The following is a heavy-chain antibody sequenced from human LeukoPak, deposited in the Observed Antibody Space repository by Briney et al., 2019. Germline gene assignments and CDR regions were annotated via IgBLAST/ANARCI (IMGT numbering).Heavy chain of an antibody. J-gene: IGHJ4*02. Sequence: SVEVSCQASGYCFTNYGIRWVRQAPGQGLEWMGWISAYNGHRNYAQKVPGRATMNTDTYTRTAYMDLRGLRADGTDVYYCACLLSGVELWFGELFYWGQGTLVTVSS. CDR3: ACLLSGVELWFGELFY. V-gene: IGHV1-18*01. D-gene: IGHD3-10*01. CDR1: GYCFTNYG. CDR2: ISAYNGHR.